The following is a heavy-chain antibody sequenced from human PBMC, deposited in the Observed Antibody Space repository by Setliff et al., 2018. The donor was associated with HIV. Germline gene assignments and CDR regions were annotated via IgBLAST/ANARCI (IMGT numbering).Heavy chain of an antibody. J-gene: IGHJ5*02. CDR3: ARNHYYGSGKNRWFDP. D-gene: IGHD3-10*01. V-gene: IGHV4-39*01. CDR2: SYHTGSK. Sequence: PSETLSLTCTVSGGSIRSTSHYWGWIRQPPGKGLEWIASSYHTGSKYYNPSLKRRVTISVDTSKNQFSLKLTSVTAADTAVYYCARNHYYGSGKNRWFDPWGQGMLVTVSS. CDR1: GGSIRSTSHY.